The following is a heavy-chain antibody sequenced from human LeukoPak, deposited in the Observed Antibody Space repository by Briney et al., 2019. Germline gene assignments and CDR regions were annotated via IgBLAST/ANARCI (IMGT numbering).Heavy chain of an antibody. J-gene: IGHJ4*02. V-gene: IGHV3-23*01. CDR1: GFTFRRHA. Sequence: PGGSLRLSCAAAGFTFRRHAMSWVRQAPGKGPECVSVISMNSDWTYYADSVKGRFTISRDNSKNTLYLQLNSLRAEDTAVYFCARDMGRAWYGPPDYWGQGTLVTVSS. CDR3: ARDMGRAWYGPPDY. D-gene: IGHD6-13*01. CDR2: ISMNSDWT.